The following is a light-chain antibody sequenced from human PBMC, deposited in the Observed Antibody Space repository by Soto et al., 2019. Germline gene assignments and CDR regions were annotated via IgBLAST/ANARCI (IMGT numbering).Light chain of an antibody. J-gene: IGKJ2*01. CDR2: GAS. CDR1: QSISSE. CDR3: QQGHNWPLT. Sequence: EIVMTQSPATLSVSPGERATLSCRASQSISSELAWYQQIPGQPPRLLIYGASARATGVPDRFTGSGSGSDFTLTSSRLQSEDYAVYYGQQGHNWPLTFGQGTRLEI. V-gene: IGKV3-15*01.